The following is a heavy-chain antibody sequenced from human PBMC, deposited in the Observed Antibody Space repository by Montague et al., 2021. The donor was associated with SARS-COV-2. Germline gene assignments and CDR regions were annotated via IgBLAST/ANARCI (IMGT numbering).Heavy chain of an antibody. CDR1: GFTFRSYW. Sequence: SLRLSCAASGFTFRSYWVHWVRQVPGRGLVWVSRIKSDGTSTHYAASVKGRFTISRDNAKNTLSLQMTNLRVDDTAVYFCVRPLWFGDSDYYFDSWGQGTLVTVSS. CDR2: IKSDGTST. V-gene: IGHV3-74*01. D-gene: IGHD3-10*01. CDR3: VRPLWFGDSDYYFDS. J-gene: IGHJ4*02.